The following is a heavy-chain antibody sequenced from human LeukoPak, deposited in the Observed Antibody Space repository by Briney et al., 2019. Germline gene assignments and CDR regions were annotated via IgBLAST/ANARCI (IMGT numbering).Heavy chain of an antibody. D-gene: IGHD3-22*01. J-gene: IGHJ3*02. Sequence: PSETLSLTCTVSGDSISSGDYYWSWIRQPAGKGLERIGRISSSGSTNYNPSLKSRVTISVDTSKNQFSLKLSSVTAADTAVYFCARGPYSYDSSGAFDIWGQGTMVTVSS. CDR1: GDSISSGDYY. CDR2: ISSSGST. V-gene: IGHV4-61*02. CDR3: ARGPYSYDSSGAFDI.